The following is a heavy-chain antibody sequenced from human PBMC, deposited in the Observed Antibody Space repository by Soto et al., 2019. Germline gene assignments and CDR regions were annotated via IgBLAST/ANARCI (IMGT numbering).Heavy chain of an antibody. CDR1: GDSVSSSSAA. CDR2: TYYRSKWIH. Sequence: SQTLSLTCDISGDSVSSSSAAWNWIRQSPSRGLEWLGRTYYRSKWIHEYTVSMESRITINPDTSKNQFSLHIYSVTPEDTAVYYCAGVVWFRGMDVWGQGTPVSVSS. J-gene: IGHJ6*02. D-gene: IGHD3-16*01. V-gene: IGHV6-1*01. CDR3: AGVVWFRGMDV.